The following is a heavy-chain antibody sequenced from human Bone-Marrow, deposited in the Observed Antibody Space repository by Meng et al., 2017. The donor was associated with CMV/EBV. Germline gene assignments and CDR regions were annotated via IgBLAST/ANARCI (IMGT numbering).Heavy chain of an antibody. CDR2: INHSANT. V-gene: IGHV4-34*01. CDR3: ARHYYDSSGYYDKSFDY. CDR1: GGSFSGYY. D-gene: IGHD3-22*01. Sequence: SETLSLTCAVYGGSFSGYYWSWIRQPPGKGLEWIGEINHSANTNYNPSLKSRVTISVDTSKNQFSLKLSSVTAADTAVYYCARHYYDSSGYYDKSFDYWGQGTLVTVSS. J-gene: IGHJ4*02.